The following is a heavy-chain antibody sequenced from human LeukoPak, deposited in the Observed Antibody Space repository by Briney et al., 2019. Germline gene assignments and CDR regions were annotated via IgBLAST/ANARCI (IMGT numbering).Heavy chain of an antibody. Sequence: SETLSLTCTVSGGSISSYYWSWIRQPPGKGLEWIGYIYYSGSTNYNPSLKSRVTISVDTSKNQFSLKLSSVTAADTAVYYCARGAAIFGGGFEAFDYWGQGTLATVSS. J-gene: IGHJ4*02. CDR3: ARGAAIFGGGFEAFDY. CDR1: GGSISSYY. CDR2: IYYSGST. D-gene: IGHD2-2*01. V-gene: IGHV4-59*01.